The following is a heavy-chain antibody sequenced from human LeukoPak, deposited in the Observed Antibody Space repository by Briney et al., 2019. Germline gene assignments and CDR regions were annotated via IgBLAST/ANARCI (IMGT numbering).Heavy chain of an antibody. Sequence: GGSLRLSCAASGFTFSDYGIHWVRRAPGKGLEWVAVIWSDGSNKHYADSVKGRLTISRDNSRKTLYLQMNSLRVEDTAVYYCVRASGSFDYWGQGTLVTVSS. J-gene: IGHJ4*02. D-gene: IGHD3-10*01. V-gene: IGHV3-33*01. CDR1: GFTFSDYG. CDR3: VRASGSFDY. CDR2: IWSDGSNK.